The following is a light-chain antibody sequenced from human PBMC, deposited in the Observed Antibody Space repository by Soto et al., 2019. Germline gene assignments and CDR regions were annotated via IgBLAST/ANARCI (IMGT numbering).Light chain of an antibody. CDR3: SSYAGSNINYV. Sequence: QSVLTQPPSASGSPGQSVTISCTGTSSDVGGYNYVSWYQQHPGKAPKLMIYEVSKRPSGVPDRFSGSKSGNTASLTVSGLQAEDEADYYCSSYAGSNINYVFGTGTKVTVL. V-gene: IGLV2-8*01. J-gene: IGLJ1*01. CDR1: SSDVGGYNY. CDR2: EVS.